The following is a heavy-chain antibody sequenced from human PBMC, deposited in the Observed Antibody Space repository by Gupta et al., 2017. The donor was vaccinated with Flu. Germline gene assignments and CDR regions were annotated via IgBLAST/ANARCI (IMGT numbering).Heavy chain of an antibody. J-gene: IGHJ6*02. CDR2: INHSGST. Sequence: QVQLQKWGAGLLKPSETLSLTCAVYGGSFSGYYWSWIRQPPGKGLEWIGEINHSGSTNYNPSLKSRVTISVDTSKNQFSLKLSSVTAADTAVYYCARGGYYGSGRPHYYYYYGMDVWGQGTTVTVSS. CDR3: ARGGYYGSGRPHYYYYYGMDV. V-gene: IGHV4-34*01. D-gene: IGHD3-10*01. CDR1: GGSFSGYY.